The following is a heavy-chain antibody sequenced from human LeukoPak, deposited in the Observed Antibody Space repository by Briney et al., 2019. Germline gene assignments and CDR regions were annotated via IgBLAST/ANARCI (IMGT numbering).Heavy chain of an antibody. CDR1: GGSFSGYY. CDR2: INHSGST. J-gene: IGHJ4*02. D-gene: IGHD6-13*01. Sequence: PSETLSLTCAVYGGSFSGYYWSWIRQPPGKGLEWIGEINHSGSTNYNPSLKSRVTISVDTSKNQFSLKLSSETAADTAVYYCARGRRVAAAGTGTVYWGQGTLVTVSS. V-gene: IGHV4-34*01. CDR3: ARGRRVAAAGTGTVY.